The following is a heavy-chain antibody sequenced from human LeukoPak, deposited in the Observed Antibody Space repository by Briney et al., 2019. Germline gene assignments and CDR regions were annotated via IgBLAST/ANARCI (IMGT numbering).Heavy chain of an antibody. V-gene: IGHV3-21*01. CDR2: ISSGSSAI. CDR3: ARGHTAVTRHFDF. CDR1: GFTFTTYS. D-gene: IGHD4-17*01. J-gene: IGHJ4*02. Sequence: GGSLRLSCEASGFTFTTYSMTWVRQAPGKGLEWVSIISSGSSAIFSADALKGRFTISRDDAKNLLYLDMNSLRAEDTAVYYCARGHTAVTRHFDFWGQGALVTVSS.